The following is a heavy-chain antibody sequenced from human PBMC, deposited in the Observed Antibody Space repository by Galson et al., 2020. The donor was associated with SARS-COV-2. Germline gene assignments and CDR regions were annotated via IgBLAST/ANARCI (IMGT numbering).Heavy chain of an antibody. D-gene: IGHD6-13*01. Sequence: GGSLRLSCAASGFTFSSYGMHWVRQAPGKGLEWVAFIRYDGSNKYYADSVKGRFTISRDNSKNTLYLQMNSLRAEDTAVYYCAKVRGRIAAAGTDFQHWGQGTLVTVSS. CDR2: IRYDGSNK. V-gene: IGHV3-30*02. J-gene: IGHJ1*01. CDR3: AKVRGRIAAAGTDFQH. CDR1: GFTFSSYG.